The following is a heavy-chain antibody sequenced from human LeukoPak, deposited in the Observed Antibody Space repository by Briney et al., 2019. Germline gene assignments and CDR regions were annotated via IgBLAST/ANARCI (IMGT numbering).Heavy chain of an antibody. D-gene: IGHD3-10*01. V-gene: IGHV4-34*01. Sequence: RTSETLSLTCAVYGGSFSGYYWSWIRQPPGKGLEWIGEIHHSGSTNYNPSLKSRVTMSVDTSKNQFSLKLSSVTAADTAVYYCARDPSSFGGRFDPWGQGTLVAVSS. CDR1: GGSFSGYY. CDR3: ARDPSSFGGRFDP. J-gene: IGHJ5*02. CDR2: IHHSGST.